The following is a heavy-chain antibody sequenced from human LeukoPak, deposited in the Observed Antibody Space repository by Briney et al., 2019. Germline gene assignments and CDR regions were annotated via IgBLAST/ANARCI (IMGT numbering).Heavy chain of an antibody. J-gene: IGHJ4*02. D-gene: IGHD6-19*01. Sequence: PSQTLSLTCTVSGGSISSGDYYWSWIRQPPGKGLEWIGTIYHSGSTYYNPSLKSRVTISVDTSKNQFSLKLTSVTAADTAVYYCARSIAVAGFDYWGQGTLVTVSS. CDR2: IYHSGST. V-gene: IGHV4-30-4*01. CDR3: ARSIAVAGFDY. CDR1: GGSISSGDYY.